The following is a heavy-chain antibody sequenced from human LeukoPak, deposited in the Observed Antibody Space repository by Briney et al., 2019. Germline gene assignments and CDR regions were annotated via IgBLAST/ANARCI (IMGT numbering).Heavy chain of an antibody. V-gene: IGHV4-61*02. CDR1: GGSISSGSYF. J-gene: IGHJ4*02. Sequence: SQTLSLTCTVSGGSISSGSYFWCWIRQPAGKGLEWIGRIYTSGSTNYNPSLKSRVTTSVDTSKNQFSLKLSSVTAADTAVYYCARDRCSSTNCYTGGIDYWGQGTLVTVSS. CDR2: IYTSGST. CDR3: ARDRCSSTNCYTGGIDY. D-gene: IGHD2-2*02.